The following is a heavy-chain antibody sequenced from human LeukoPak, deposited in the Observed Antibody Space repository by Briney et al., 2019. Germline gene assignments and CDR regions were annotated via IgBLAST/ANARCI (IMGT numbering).Heavy chain of an antibody. CDR2: IQQDGNEK. Sequence: GGSLRLSCAASGFTFSTYWMSWVRQAPGKGLEWAANIQQDGNEKYYVDSVKGRFTISRDNAKNSLYLQMNSLRVEDTAVYYCASRIVGTPDYFDYWGQGTLVTVSS. CDR3: ASRIVGTPDYFDY. D-gene: IGHD1-26*01. J-gene: IGHJ4*02. CDR1: GFTFSTYW. V-gene: IGHV3-7*01.